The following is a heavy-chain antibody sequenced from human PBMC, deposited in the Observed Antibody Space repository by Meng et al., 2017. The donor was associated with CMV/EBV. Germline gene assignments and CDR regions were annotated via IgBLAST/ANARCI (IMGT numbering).Heavy chain of an antibody. D-gene: IGHD3-10*01. J-gene: IGHJ4*02. V-gene: IGHV3-21*01. Sequence: GESLKISCAASGFTFSSYSTNWVRQAPGKGLEWVSSISSSSSYIYYADSVKGRFTISRDNAKNSLYLQMNSLRAEDTAVYYCARSYYGSGTFDYWGQGTLVTVSS. CDR2: ISSSSSYI. CDR1: GFTFSSYS. CDR3: ARSYYGSGTFDY.